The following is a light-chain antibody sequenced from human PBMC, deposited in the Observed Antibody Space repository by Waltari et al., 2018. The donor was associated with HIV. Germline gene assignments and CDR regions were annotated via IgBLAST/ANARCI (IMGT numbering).Light chain of an antibody. CDR1: SFNIGSNL. V-gene: IGLV1-47*01. J-gene: IGLJ1*01. CDR3: AAWDDSLSGFYV. Sequence: QSVLTQPPSASGTPGQRVTIRCSGSSFNIGSNLVYWYQQLPGAAPKLLIYRNNQRPSGVPDRFSGSKSGTSASLAISGLRSEDEADYYCAAWDDSLSGFYVVGTGTKVTVL. CDR2: RNN.